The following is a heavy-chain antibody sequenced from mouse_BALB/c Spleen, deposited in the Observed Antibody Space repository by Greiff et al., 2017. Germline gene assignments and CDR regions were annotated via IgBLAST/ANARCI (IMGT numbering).Heavy chain of an antibody. V-gene: IGHV1S81*02. D-gene: IGHD2-1*01. CDR2: INPSNGGT. Sequence: QVQLQQSGAELVKPGASVKLSCKASGYTFTSYYMYWVKQRPGQGLEWIGEINPSNGGTNFNEKFKSKATLTVDKSSSTAYMQLSSLTSEDSAVYYCARGPGGNYPYYSMDYWGQGTSVTVSS. CDR3: ARGPGGNYPYYSMDY. CDR1: GYTFTSYY. J-gene: IGHJ4*01.